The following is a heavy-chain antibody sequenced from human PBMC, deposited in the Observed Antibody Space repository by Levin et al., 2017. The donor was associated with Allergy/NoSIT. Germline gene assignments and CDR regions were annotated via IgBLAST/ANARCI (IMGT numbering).Heavy chain of an antibody. CDR2: IKQDGSEK. CDR1: GFTFSSYW. D-gene: IGHD1-26*01. Sequence: ETLSLTCAASGFTFSSYWMSWVRQAPGKGLEWVANIKQDGSEKYYVDSVKGRFTISRDNAKNSLYLQMNSLRAEDTAVYYCARDRSGSYYYYYGMDVWGQGTTVTVSS. V-gene: IGHV3-7*01. CDR3: ARDRSGSYYYYYGMDV. J-gene: IGHJ6*02.